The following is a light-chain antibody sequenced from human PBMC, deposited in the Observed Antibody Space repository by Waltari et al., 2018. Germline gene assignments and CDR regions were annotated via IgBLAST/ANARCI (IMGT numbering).Light chain of an antibody. J-gene: IGLJ2*01. V-gene: IGLV2-8*01. CDR2: EVF. CDR3: SSYAGSNNVV. Sequence: QSALTQPPSASGSPGQSVTISCTGTSSDVGGYSYVSCYQQHPGKAPKLIIFEVFQRPSGVPDRFSGSKSGNTASLTVSGLQAEDEADYYCSSYAGSNNVVFGGGTKLTVL. CDR1: SSDVGGYSY.